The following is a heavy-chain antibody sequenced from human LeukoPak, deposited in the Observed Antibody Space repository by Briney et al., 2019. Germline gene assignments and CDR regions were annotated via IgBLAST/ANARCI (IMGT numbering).Heavy chain of an antibody. CDR1: GFTFSNYA. CDR2: INNGGSST. V-gene: IGHV3-23*01. D-gene: IGHD2-15*01. CDR3: AKDRGRTWVQVAN. Sequence: PGGSLRLSCAASGFTFSNYAMNWVRQAPGKGLEWVSSINNGGSSTYYADSVKGRFTISRDDSKNTLYLQMNSLRVVDTAVYYCAKDRGRTWVQVANWGQGTLVTVSS. J-gene: IGHJ4*02.